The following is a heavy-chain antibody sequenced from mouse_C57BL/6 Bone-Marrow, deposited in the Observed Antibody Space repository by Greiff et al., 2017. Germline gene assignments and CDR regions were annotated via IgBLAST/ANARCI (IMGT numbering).Heavy chain of an antibody. CDR3: ARWYYSNLFDY. CDR2: INPSSGYT. D-gene: IGHD2-5*01. CDR1: GYTFTSYW. J-gene: IGHJ2*01. V-gene: IGHV1-7*01. Sequence: QVHVKQSGAELAKPGASVKLSCKASGYTFTSYWMHWVKQRPGQGLEWIGYINPSSGYTKYNQKFKDKATLTADKSSSTAYMQLSSLTYEDSAVYYCARWYYSNLFDYWGQGTTLTVSS.